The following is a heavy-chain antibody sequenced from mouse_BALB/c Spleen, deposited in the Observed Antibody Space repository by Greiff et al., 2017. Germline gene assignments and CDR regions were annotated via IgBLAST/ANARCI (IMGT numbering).Heavy chain of an antibody. CDR2: ISSGGST. CDR3: ARPYYYGSSPFAY. J-gene: IGHJ3*01. CDR1: GFTFSSYA. V-gene: IGHV5-6-5*01. Sequence: DVMLVESGGGLVKPGGSLKLSCAASGFTFSSYAMSWVRQTPEKRLEWVASISSGGSTYYPDSVKGRFTISRDNARNILYLQMSSLRSEDTAMYYCARPYYYGSSPFAYWGQGTLVTVSA. D-gene: IGHD1-1*01.